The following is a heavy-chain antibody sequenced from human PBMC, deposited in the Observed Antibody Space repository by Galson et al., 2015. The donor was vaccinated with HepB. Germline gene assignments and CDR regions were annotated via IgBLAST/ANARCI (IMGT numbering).Heavy chain of an antibody. CDR1: GFTFSSYS. CDR3: ARVSRGYDYVWGSYRYTDYYYGMDV. Sequence: SLRLSCAASGFTFSSYSMNWVRQAPGKGLEWVSYISSSCSTIYYADSVKGRFTISRDNAKNSLYLQMNSLRAEDTAVYYCARVSRGYDYVWGSYRYTDYYYGMDVWGQGTTVTVSS. D-gene: IGHD3-16*02. CDR2: ISSSCSTI. J-gene: IGHJ6*02. V-gene: IGHV3-48*01.